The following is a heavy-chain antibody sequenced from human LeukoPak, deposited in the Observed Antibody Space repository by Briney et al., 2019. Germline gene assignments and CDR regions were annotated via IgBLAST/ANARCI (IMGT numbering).Heavy chain of an antibody. J-gene: IGHJ5*02. CDR3: AREALYGDYGVGWFDP. V-gene: IGHV4-61*02. CDR2: IYTSGST. CDR1: GGSISSGSYY. D-gene: IGHD4-17*01. Sequence: SQTLSLTCTVSGGSISSGSYYWSWIRQPAGKGLEWIGRIYTSGSTNYNPSLKSRVTISVDTSKNQLSLKLSSLTAADTAVYYCAREALYGDYGVGWFDPWGQGTLVTVSS.